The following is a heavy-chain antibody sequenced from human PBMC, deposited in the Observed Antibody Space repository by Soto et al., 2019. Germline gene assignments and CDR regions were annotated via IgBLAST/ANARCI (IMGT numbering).Heavy chain of an antibody. Sequence: QVQLVQSGAEVRQPASSAKVSCKTSGGTFSSYAISWVRQAPGQGLEWMGGIVPIVGTTTYAQKFQGRVTITADEAMSTAYMQLSRLRSDDTAVYYCVRVVAIPGYPDHWGQGTLVTVSS. V-gene: IGHV1-69*12. CDR3: VRVVAIPGYPDH. J-gene: IGHJ4*02. CDR1: GGTFSSYA. D-gene: IGHD5-12*01. CDR2: IVPIVGTT.